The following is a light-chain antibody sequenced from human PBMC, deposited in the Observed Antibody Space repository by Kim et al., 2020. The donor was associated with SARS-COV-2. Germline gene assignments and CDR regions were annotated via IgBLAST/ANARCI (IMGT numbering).Light chain of an antibody. CDR1: QSVSSY. Sequence: EIVLTQSPATLSLSPGERATLSCRASQSVSSYLAWYQQKPGQAPRLLIYDASNRATGIPARFSGSGPGTDFTLTISSLEPEDFAVYYCQQRSNCLTFGGGTKVEIK. J-gene: IGKJ4*01. V-gene: IGKV3D-11*02. CDR2: DAS. CDR3: QQRSNCLT.